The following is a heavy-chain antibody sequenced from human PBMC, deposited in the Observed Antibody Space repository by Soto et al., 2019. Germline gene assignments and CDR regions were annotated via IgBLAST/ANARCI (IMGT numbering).Heavy chain of an antibody. V-gene: IGHV4-34*12. CDR3: ASARWDY. D-gene: IGHD2-15*01. J-gene: IGHJ4*02. CDR1: GGPFKNNC. CDR2: IFHDGST. Sequence: SVTLSVTCAVAGGPFKNNCWSWVRQSPGMGLDWIGEIFHDGSTNYNPSLWGRVTVSVDTSKNQFSLKLSSVTAADTGIYYCASARWDYWGQGILVTVSS.